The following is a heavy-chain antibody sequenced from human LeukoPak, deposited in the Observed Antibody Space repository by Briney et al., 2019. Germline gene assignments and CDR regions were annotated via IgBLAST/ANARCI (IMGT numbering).Heavy chain of an antibody. Sequence: ASVKVSCKASGYTFTSYDSNWVRQATGQVLGWMGWLNPNSGNTGYAQKFQGRVTMTRNTSISTAYMELSSLRSEDTAVYYCARLANYDFWGGYYYYGMDVWGQGTTVTVSS. CDR2: LNPNSGNT. V-gene: IGHV1-8*01. D-gene: IGHD3-3*01. J-gene: IGHJ6*02. CDR1: GYTFTSYD. CDR3: ARLANYDFWGGYYYYGMDV.